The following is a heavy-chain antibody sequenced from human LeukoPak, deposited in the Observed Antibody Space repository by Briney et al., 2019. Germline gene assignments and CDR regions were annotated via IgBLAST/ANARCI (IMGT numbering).Heavy chain of an antibody. V-gene: IGHV3-53*01. CDR1: GFTVSSNY. J-gene: IGHJ3*02. Sequence: QPGGSLRLSCAASGFTVSSNYMSWVRQAPGKGLEWVSVIYSGGSTYYADSVKGRFTISRDNSKNTLYLQMNSLRAEDTAVYYCARGYDFWSGYRETHDAFDIWGQGTMVTVSS. CDR2: IYSGGST. CDR3: ARGYDFWSGYRETHDAFDI. D-gene: IGHD3-3*01.